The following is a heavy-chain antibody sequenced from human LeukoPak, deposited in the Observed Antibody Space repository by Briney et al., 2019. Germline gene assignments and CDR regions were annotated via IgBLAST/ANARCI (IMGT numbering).Heavy chain of an antibody. V-gene: IGHV1-2*02. CDR1: GYTFTGYY. CDR3: ARSHSSFFDS. J-gene: IGHJ4*02. CDR2: INPNSGDT. Sequence: GASVKVSCKASGYTFTGYYMHWVRQAPGQGLEWMGWINPNSGDTNFAQKFQGRVTMTRDTSTSTAYMELSELRSDDAAVYYCARSHSSFFDSWGQGTLVTVSS. D-gene: IGHD6-6*01.